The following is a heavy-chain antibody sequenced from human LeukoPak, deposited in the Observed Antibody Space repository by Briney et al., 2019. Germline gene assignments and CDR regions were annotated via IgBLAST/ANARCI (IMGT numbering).Heavy chain of an antibody. D-gene: IGHD1-1*01. Sequence: SGTLSLTCTVSGGSISSSHWWTWVRQPPGKGLEWIGEIHHSGSTNYDPSLKSRVTISVDTSKNQFSLKLSSVTAADTAVYYCARGTTTGDFDYWGQGTLVTVSS. CDR2: IHHSGST. CDR1: GGSISSSHW. J-gene: IGHJ4*02. CDR3: ARGTTTGDFDY. V-gene: IGHV4-4*02.